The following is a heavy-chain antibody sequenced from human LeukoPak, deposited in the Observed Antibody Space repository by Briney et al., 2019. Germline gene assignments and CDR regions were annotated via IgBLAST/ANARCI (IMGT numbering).Heavy chain of an antibody. CDR3: AREYYDFWSGYLVGRYFDY. J-gene: IGHJ4*02. CDR2: IYTSGST. D-gene: IGHD3-3*01. CDR1: GGSISSGSYY. V-gene: IGHV4-61*02. Sequence: KPSETLSLTCTVSGGSISSGSYYWSWIRQPAGKGLEWIGRIYTSGSTNYNPSLKSRVTISVDTSKNQFSLKLSSVTAADTAVYYCAREYYDFWSGYLVGRYFDYWGQGTLVTVSS.